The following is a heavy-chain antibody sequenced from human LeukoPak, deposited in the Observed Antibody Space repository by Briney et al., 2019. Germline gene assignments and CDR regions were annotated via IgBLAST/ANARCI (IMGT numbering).Heavy chain of an antibody. D-gene: IGHD3-10*01. CDR2: ISSSSSTI. V-gene: IGHV3-48*01. J-gene: IGHJ4*02. Sequence: GGSLRLSCAASGFTLSSYAMSWVRQAPGKGLEWVSYISSSSSTIHYADSVRGRFTISRDNAKNSLFLQMNSLRAEDTAVYYCARGGHYYGSGSYYLDYWGQGNLVTVSS. CDR3: ARGGHYYGSGSYYLDY. CDR1: GFTLSSYA.